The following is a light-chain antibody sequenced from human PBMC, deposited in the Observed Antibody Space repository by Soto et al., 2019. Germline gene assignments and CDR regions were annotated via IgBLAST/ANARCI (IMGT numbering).Light chain of an antibody. J-gene: IGLJ2*01. CDR3: AAWDDSLSVGV. CDR2: RND. CDR1: SSNIGYNF. Sequence: QSVLTQPPSASGTPGQRVTISCSGSSSNIGYNFVYWYQQVPGTAPKLLIYRNDQRPSGVPDRFSGSKSGTSASLAISGLRSEDEADYYCAAWDDSLSVGVFGGGTKLT. V-gene: IGLV1-47*01.